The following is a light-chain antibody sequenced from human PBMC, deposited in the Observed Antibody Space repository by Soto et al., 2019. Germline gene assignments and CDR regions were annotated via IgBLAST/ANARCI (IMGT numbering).Light chain of an antibody. CDR3: QQLNSYPAT. CDR1: QGISSY. Sequence: IQLTQSPSSLSASVGDRVTITFRASQGISSYLSWYQQKPGKAPKLLIYAASTWQSGVPSRFSGSGSGTYFNLTIYYMQPEGFATYDCQQLNSYPATFGQGTKLEIK. J-gene: IGKJ2*01. V-gene: IGKV1-9*01. CDR2: AAS.